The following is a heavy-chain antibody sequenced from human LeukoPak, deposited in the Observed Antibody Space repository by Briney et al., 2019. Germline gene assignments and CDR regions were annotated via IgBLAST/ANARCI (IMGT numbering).Heavy chain of an antibody. Sequence: SVKVSCKASGGTFSSYAISWVRQAPGQGLEWMGGIIPIFGTANYAQKFQGRVTITTDESTGTAYMELSSLRSEDTAVYYCARVYGSEGDAFDIWGQGTMVTVSS. D-gene: IGHD3-10*01. V-gene: IGHV1-69*05. J-gene: IGHJ3*02. CDR1: GGTFSSYA. CDR3: ARVYGSEGDAFDI. CDR2: IIPIFGTA.